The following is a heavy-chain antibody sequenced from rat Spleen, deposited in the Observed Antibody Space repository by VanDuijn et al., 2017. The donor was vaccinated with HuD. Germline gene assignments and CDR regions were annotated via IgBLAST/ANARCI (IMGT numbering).Heavy chain of an antibody. Sequence: EVQLVESGGGLVQPGRSLKLSCVTSGFTFNYYWMTWIRQAPGKGLEWVASITNAAGKVHYPDSVKGRFTISRDIAKSTLYLQMDSLRSEDTATYYCTRAMYTTDGLDAWGQGASVTVSS. V-gene: IGHV5-31*01. CDR3: TRAMYTTDGLDA. CDR1: GFTFNYYW. D-gene: IGHD1-6*01. J-gene: IGHJ4*01. CDR2: ITNAAGKV.